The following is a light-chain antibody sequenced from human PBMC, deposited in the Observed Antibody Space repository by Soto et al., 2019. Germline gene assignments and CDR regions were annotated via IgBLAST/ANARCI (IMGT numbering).Light chain of an antibody. CDR1: SPNIGSNS. J-gene: IGLJ2*01. Sequence: QSVLTQPPSASGTPGQRVTISCSGSSPNIGSNSVNWYQQLPGTAPKLLIYNHNQRPSGVPDRFSGSKSGTSASLAISGLQSKDEADYYCAAWDDSLNGVVFGGGTKLTVL. CDR3: AAWDDSLNGVV. V-gene: IGLV1-44*01. CDR2: NHN.